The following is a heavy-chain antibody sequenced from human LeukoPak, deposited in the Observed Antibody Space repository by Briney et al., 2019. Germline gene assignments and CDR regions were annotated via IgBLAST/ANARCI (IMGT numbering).Heavy chain of an antibody. V-gene: IGHV3-33*01. Sequence: PGRSLTLSCAASGFTFSSYGMHWVRQAPGKGLEWVAVIWYDGSNKYYADSVKGRFTISRDNSKNTLYLQMNSLRAEDTAVYYCARARVGLRGNWFDPWGQGTLVTVSS. J-gene: IGHJ5*02. CDR2: IWYDGSNK. D-gene: IGHD3-16*01. CDR1: GFTFSSYG. CDR3: ARARVGLRGNWFDP.